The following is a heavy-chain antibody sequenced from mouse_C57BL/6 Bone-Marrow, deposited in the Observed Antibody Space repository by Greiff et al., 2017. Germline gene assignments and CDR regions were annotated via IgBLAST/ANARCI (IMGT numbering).Heavy chain of an antibody. D-gene: IGHD2-3*01. V-gene: IGHV1-50*01. CDR2: IDPSDSYT. CDR3: AQGMVSWYFDV. CDR1: GYTFTSYW. Sequence: QVQLQQPGAELVKPGASVKLSCKASGYTFTSYWMQWVKQRPGQGLEWIGEIDPSDSYTNYNQKFKGKATLTVDTSSSTAYMQRSSLTSEDSAVYYGAQGMVSWYFDVWGTGTTVTVSS. J-gene: IGHJ1*03.